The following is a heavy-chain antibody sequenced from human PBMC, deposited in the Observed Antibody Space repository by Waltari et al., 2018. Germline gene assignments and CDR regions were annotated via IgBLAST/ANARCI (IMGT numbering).Heavy chain of an antibody. V-gene: IGHV4-38-2*02. J-gene: IGHJ4*02. D-gene: IGHD1-7*01. CDR2: IYHSGST. CDR3: ARDAPLTGTTSVSD. Sequence: QVQLQESGPGLVKPSETLSLTCAVSGYSTSSGHHWGWIPRPPGKGLEWIGNIYHSGSTYYNPSLKSRVTISVDTSKNQFSLKLSSVTAADTAVYYCARDAPLTGTTSVSDWGQGTLVTVSS. CDR1: GYSTSSGHH.